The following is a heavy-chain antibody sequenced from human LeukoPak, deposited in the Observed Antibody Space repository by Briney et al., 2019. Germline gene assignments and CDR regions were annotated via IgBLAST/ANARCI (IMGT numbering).Heavy chain of an antibody. J-gene: IGHJ5*02. CDR1: GYTFTSYG. Sequence: ASVKVSCKASGYTFTSYGINWVRQATGQGLEWMGWMNPNSGNTGYAQKFQGRVTMTRNTSISTAYMELSSLRSEDTAVYYCARGRKKMITSGGVIVINWFDPWGQGTLVTVSS. V-gene: IGHV1-8*01. D-gene: IGHD3-16*02. CDR2: MNPNSGNT. CDR3: ARGRKKMITSGGVIVINWFDP.